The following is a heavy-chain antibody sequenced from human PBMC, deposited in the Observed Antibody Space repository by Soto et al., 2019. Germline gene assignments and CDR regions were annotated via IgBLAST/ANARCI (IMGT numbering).Heavy chain of an antibody. CDR1: GFTFSSYS. Sequence: PGGSLRLSCAASGFTFSSYSMNWVRQAPGKGLEWVSSISSSSSYIYYADSVKGRFTISRDNAKNSLYLQMNSLRAEDTAVYYCARAPFPTGLRYFDWSHEDHWYFDLWGRGTLVTVSS. J-gene: IGHJ2*01. D-gene: IGHD3-9*01. CDR2: ISSSSSYI. CDR3: ARAPFPTGLRYFDWSHEDHWYFDL. V-gene: IGHV3-21*01.